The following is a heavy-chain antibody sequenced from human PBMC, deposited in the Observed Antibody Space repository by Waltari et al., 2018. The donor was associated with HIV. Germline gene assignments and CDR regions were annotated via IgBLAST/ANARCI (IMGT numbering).Heavy chain of an antibody. D-gene: IGHD2-2*01. CDR1: GFTFSSYA. V-gene: IGHV3-23*01. CDR3: AKTPPPLIVVVPAASAYYFDY. J-gene: IGHJ4*02. Sequence: EVQLLESGGGLVQPGGSLRLSCAASGFTFSSYAMSWVRQAPGKGLEWVSAISGSGGSTYYADSVKGRFTISRDNAKNTLYLQMNSLRAEDTAVYYCAKTPPPLIVVVPAASAYYFDYWGQGTLVIVSS. CDR2: ISGSGGST.